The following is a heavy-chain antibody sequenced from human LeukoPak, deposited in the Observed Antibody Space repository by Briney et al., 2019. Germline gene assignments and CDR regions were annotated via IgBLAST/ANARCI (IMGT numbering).Heavy chain of an antibody. CDR1: GFTFSNYW. CDR2: INRDGSTT. J-gene: IGHJ4*02. D-gene: IGHD3-10*01. V-gene: IGHV3-74*01. CDR3: ARDKKSGESSEIDY. Sequence: QPGGSLRLSCAASGFTFSNYWVHWVRQAPGKGLVLVSRINRDGSTTNYADSVKGRFTVSRDNAKNTLNLQMNSLRAEDTAVYYCARDKKSGESSEIDYWGQGTLVTVSS.